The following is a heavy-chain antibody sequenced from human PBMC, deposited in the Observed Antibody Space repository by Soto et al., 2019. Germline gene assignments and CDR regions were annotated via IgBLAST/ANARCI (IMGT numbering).Heavy chain of an antibody. D-gene: IGHD6-6*01. CDR2: IKQDGSEK. V-gene: IGHV3-7*03. CDR1: GFTFSSYW. Sequence: EVQLVESGGGLVQPGGSLRLSCAASGFTFSSYWMSWVRQAPGKGLEWVANIKQDGSEKYYVDSVKGRFTISRDNAKNSLYLQMNSLRAEDTALYYCAKGRRIARSSPGYYYYYGMDVWGQGTTVTVSS. J-gene: IGHJ6*02. CDR3: AKGRRIARSSPGYYYYYGMDV.